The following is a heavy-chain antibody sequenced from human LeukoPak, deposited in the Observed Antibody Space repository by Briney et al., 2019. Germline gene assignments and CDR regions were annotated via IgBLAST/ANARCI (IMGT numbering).Heavy chain of an antibody. D-gene: IGHD5-12*01. CDR1: GFTFSGYW. V-gene: IGHV3-74*01. CDR3: ARGGFPVHYYYMDV. Sequence: GGSLRLSCAASGFTFSGYWMHWVRQAPGKGLVWVSGMNSDGSRTSYADSVKGRFTISRDNAKNTLYLQMNSLRVEDTAVYYCARGGFPVHYYYMDVWGKGTTVTISS. CDR2: MNSDGSRT. J-gene: IGHJ6*03.